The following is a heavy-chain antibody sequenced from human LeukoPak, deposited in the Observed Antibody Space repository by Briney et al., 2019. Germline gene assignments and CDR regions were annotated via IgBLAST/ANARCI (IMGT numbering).Heavy chain of an antibody. CDR2: IYYSGST. CDR3: ARGGDILTGYYLIGGLFDY. CDR1: GGSISSYY. J-gene: IGHJ4*02. Sequence: SETLSLTCTVSGGSISSYYWSWTRQPPGKGLEWIGYIYYSGSTNYNPSLKSRVTISVDTSKNQFSLKLSSVTAADTAVYYCARGGDILTGYYLIGGLFDYWGQGTLVTVSS. V-gene: IGHV4-59*01. D-gene: IGHD3-9*01.